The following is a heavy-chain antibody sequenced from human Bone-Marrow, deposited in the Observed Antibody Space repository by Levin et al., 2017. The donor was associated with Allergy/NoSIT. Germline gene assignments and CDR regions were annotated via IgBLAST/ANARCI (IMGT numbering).Heavy chain of an antibody. CDR2: ISSNSNYV. D-gene: IGHD3-10*01. CDR3: ARGPGSGSYLPDY. J-gene: IGHJ4*02. V-gene: IGHV3-21*06. CDR1: GFNFSNYN. Sequence: GESLKISCAASGFNFSNYNMNWVRQAPGKGLEWVSSISSNSNYVYYRESVKGRFTISRDNAKNSLYLQMNGLGAQDTSVYYCARGPGSGSYLPDYWGQGALVIVSS.